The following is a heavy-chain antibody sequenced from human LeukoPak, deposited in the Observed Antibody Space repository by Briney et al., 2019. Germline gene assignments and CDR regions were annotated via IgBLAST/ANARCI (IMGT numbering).Heavy chain of an antibody. Sequence: GGSLRLSCAASGFTFDNYGMNWVRQAPGKGLEWVSLISWDGGSTYYADSVKGRFTISRDNSKNSLYLQMNSLRAEDTALYYCAKDEYDSSGYPDYWGQGTLVTVSS. D-gene: IGHD3-22*01. J-gene: IGHJ4*02. CDR1: GFTFDNYG. CDR3: AKDEYDSSGYPDY. CDR2: ISWDGGST. V-gene: IGHV3-43D*03.